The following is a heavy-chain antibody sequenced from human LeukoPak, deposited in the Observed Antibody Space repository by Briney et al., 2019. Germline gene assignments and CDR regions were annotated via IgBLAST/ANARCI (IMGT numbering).Heavy chain of an antibody. V-gene: IGHV4-31*03. Sequence: KASETLSLTCTVSGGSTSSGGYYWSWIRQHPGKGLEWIGYIYYSGSTYYNPSLKSRVTISVDTSKNQFSLKLNSVTAADTAVYYCASTERCSTTCPLDYWGQGTLVTVPS. D-gene: IGHD2-2*01. CDR2: IYYSGST. J-gene: IGHJ4*02. CDR3: ASTERCSTTCPLDY. CDR1: GGSTSSGGYY.